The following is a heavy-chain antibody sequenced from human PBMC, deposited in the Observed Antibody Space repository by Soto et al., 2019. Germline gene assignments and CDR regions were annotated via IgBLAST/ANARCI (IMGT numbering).Heavy chain of an antibody. CDR1: GYTFTSYA. J-gene: IGHJ4*02. D-gene: IGHD3-9*01. V-gene: IGHV1-3*01. CDR2: INAGNGNT. Sequence: ASVKVSCKASGYTFTSYAMHWVRQAPGQRLEWMGWINAGNGNTKYSQKFQGRVTVTRDTSASTAYMELSSLRSEDTAVYYCARENYDILTGYLYYFDYWGQGTLVTVSS. CDR3: ARENYDILTGYLYYFDY.